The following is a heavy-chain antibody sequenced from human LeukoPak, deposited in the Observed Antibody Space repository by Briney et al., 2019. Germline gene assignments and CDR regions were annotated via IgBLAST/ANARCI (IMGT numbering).Heavy chain of an antibody. CDR3: AREQTLTTVVTG. Sequence: PSETLSLTCTVSGYSISCGYYWGWIRQPPGEGLEWIGSIYHSGSTYYDPSLKSRVAISVDTSKNQFSLKLSSVTAADTAVYYCAREQTLTTVVTGWGQGTLVTVSS. CDR2: IYHSGST. V-gene: IGHV4-38-2*02. J-gene: IGHJ4*02. CDR1: GYSISCGYY. D-gene: IGHD4-23*01.